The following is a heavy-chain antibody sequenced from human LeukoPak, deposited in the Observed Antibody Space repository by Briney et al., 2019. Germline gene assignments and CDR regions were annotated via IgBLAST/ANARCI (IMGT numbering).Heavy chain of an antibody. J-gene: IGHJ4*02. V-gene: IGHV4-59*01. CDR1: GGSISSYY. CDR2: IYYSGST. CDR3: VSSIDSRGGSFDY. D-gene: IGHD6-13*01. Sequence: PSETLSLTCTVSGGSISSYYWSWIRQPPGKGLEWIGYIYYSGSTNYNPSLKSRVTISVDTSKNQFSLKLSSVTAADTAVYYCVSSIDSRGGSFDYWGQGTLVTVSS.